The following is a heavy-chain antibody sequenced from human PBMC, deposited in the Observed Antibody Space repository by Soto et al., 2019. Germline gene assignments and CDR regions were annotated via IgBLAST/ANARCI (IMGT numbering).Heavy chain of an antibody. CDR2: ITRTDST. D-gene: IGHD1-26*01. CDR3: AHALVGEVGATDY. Sequence: PGGSLRLSCTASGFTFSNYAMSWVRQAPGKGLEWVSAITRTDSTYSADSVKGRFTISRDNSRNTLYLQMNSQGGEDAAQHYGAHALVGEVGATDYWGQGTLVTVSS. CDR1: GFTFSNYA. J-gene: IGHJ4*02. V-gene: IGHV3-23*01.